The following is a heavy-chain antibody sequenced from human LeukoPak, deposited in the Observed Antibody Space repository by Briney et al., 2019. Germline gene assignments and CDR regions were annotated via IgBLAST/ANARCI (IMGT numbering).Heavy chain of an antibody. Sequence: PGGSLRLSCAASGFTFSNAWMSWVRQAPGKGLEWVGRIKSKTDGGTTDYAAPVKGRFTISRDDSKNTLYLQMNSLKTEDTAVYYCTTSYIGAYDFWSGYYTGDYWGQGTLVTVSS. CDR2: IKSKTDGGTT. CDR1: GFTFSNAW. CDR3: TTSYIGAYDFWSGYYTGDY. V-gene: IGHV3-15*01. J-gene: IGHJ4*02. D-gene: IGHD3-3*01.